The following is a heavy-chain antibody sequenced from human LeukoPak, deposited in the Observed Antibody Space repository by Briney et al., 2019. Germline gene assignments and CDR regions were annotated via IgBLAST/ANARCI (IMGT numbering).Heavy chain of an antibody. V-gene: IGHV3-33*01. CDR2: VSYDGSNK. Sequence: GRSLRLSCAASGFTFSSFDMHWVRQAPGKGLEWVTLVSYDGSNKYYADSVKDRFTISRDNSKNTLYLHMNSLRAEDTAVYYCARGPPAPMDVWGKGTTVTVSP. CDR3: ARGPPAPMDV. J-gene: IGHJ6*04. CDR1: GFTFSSFD.